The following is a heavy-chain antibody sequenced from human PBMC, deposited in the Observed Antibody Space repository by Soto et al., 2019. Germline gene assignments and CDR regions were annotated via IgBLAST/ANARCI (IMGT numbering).Heavy chain of an antibody. D-gene: IGHD1-26*01. Sequence: QVQLVQSGAEVKKPGSSVKVSCKASGGSLSSDAISWVRQAPGQGLEWLGGIIPLFGTVKYAQNFQGRVTITADASTSAAYLELNSLRVEDTARYYCARDLAIVGTSWFDPWGQGTQVTVSS. V-gene: IGHV1-69*01. J-gene: IGHJ5*02. CDR2: IIPLFGTV. CDR1: GGSLSSDA. CDR3: ARDLAIVGTSWFDP.